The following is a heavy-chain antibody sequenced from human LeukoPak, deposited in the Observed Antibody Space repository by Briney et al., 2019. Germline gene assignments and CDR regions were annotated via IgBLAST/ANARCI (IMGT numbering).Heavy chain of an antibody. D-gene: IGHD6-13*01. CDR3: VRHSADYSSSWD. Sequence: SETLSLTCTVSGGSISSSSYYWGWIRQPPGKGLEWIGSIYYSGSTYYNPSLKSRVTISVDTSKNQFSLKLSSVTAADTAVYYCVRHSADYSSSWDWGQGTLVTVSS. J-gene: IGHJ4*02. CDR2: IYYSGST. V-gene: IGHV4-39*01. CDR1: GGSISSSSYY.